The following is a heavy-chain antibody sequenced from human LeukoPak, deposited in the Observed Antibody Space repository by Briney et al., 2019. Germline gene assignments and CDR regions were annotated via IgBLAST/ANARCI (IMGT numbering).Heavy chain of an antibody. D-gene: IGHD1-7*01. CDR3: AREDDWNYEDY. CDR1: GFTFSDYY. J-gene: IGHJ4*02. CDR2: ISSSGNTI. V-gene: IGHV3-11*04. Sequence: GGSLRLSCAASGFTFSDYYMSWVRQAPGKGLEWLSYISSSGNTIYYADSVKGRFTISRDNAKNSLYLQMNSLRAEDTAIYFCAREDDWNYEDYWGQGTLVTVSS.